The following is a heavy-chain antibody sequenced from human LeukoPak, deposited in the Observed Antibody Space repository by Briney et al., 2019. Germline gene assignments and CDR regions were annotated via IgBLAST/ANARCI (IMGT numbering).Heavy chain of an antibody. CDR1: GYTFTSYG. D-gene: IGHD3-10*01. V-gene: IGHV1-18*01. CDR2: ISGYNGNT. J-gene: IGHJ5*02. Sequence: ASVKVSCKASGYTFTSYGISWVRQAPGQGLEWMGWISGYNGNTNFAQKVQGRVIMTTDTSTSTAYMELSSLRSEDTAVYYCARDYYGSGSYPANWFDPWGQGTLVTVSS. CDR3: ARDYYGSGSYPANWFDP.